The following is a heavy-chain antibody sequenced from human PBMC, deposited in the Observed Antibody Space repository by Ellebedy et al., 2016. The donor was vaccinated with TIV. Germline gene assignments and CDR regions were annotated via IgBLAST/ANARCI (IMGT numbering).Heavy chain of an antibody. CDR2: IRYDGSNK. D-gene: IGHD3-10*01. Sequence: GESLKISCAASGFTFSAYGMHWVRQAPGKGLEWVTYIRYDGSNKYYADSVKGRFTISRNNSKNTLFLEMNSLRAEDTAIYYWAGLWFGDSPRDNSDYWGRGTLVTVSS. J-gene: IGHJ4*02. CDR1: GFTFSAYG. CDR3: AGLWFGDSPRDNSDY. V-gene: IGHV3-30*02.